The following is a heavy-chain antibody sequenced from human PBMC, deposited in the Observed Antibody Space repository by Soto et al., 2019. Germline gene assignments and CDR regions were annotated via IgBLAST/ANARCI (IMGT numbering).Heavy chain of an antibody. Sequence: ASVKVSCKASGGTFSSYAISWVRQAPGQGLEWMGGIIPIFGTANYAQKFQGRVTITADKSTSTAYMELSSLRSEDTAVYYCARPGIVGATELYYYYGMDVWGQGTTVTVAS. CDR1: GGTFSSYA. CDR3: ARPGIVGATELYYYYGMDV. J-gene: IGHJ6*02. D-gene: IGHD1-26*01. CDR2: IIPIFGTA. V-gene: IGHV1-69*06.